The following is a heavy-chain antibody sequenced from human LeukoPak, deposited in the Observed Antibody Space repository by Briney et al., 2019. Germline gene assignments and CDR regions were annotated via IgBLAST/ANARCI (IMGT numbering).Heavy chain of an antibody. CDR1: GFTFTNYP. CDR3: AKVSGPMLGYFDY. CDR2: LWSDGIKT. J-gene: IGHJ4*02. D-gene: IGHD1-26*01. Sequence: GGSLRLSCAASGFTFTNYPMHWVRQAPGKGLEWVAVLWSDGIKTDYADSVKGRFTISRDNSKNTLYLQMNSLRAEDTAVYYCAKVSGPMLGYFDYWGQGTLVTVSS. V-gene: IGHV3-30*02.